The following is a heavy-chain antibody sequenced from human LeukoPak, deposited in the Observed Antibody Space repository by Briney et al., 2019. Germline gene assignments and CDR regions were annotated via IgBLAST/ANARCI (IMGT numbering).Heavy chain of an antibody. J-gene: IGHJ4*02. Sequence: PSETLRLPCTVSGGSINSSGYYWGWIRQPPGKGLEWIGSIHYSGSTYYNPSLKSRVTISVDTSKNQFSLKLRSVTAADTAVYYCARSNYSIGGYFDYWGRGTLVTVSS. CDR1: GGSINSSGYY. CDR2: IHYSGST. D-gene: IGHD1-7*01. CDR3: ARSNYSIGGYFDY. V-gene: IGHV4-39*01.